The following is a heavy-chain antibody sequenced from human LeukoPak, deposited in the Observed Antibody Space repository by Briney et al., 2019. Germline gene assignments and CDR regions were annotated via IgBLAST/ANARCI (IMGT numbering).Heavy chain of an antibody. D-gene: IGHD3-22*01. CDR3: SRGVGSGYTDY. CDR2: SNPNSGGT. Sequence: ASVKVSCKSSGYTFTGYYMHWVRQAPGQGLEWVGWSNPNSGGTNYAQKFQDRVTMTRDTSISTAYMELSRLRSVATGVYYCSRGVGSGYTDYWGQGALVTVSS. J-gene: IGHJ4*02. V-gene: IGHV1-2*02. CDR1: GYTFTGYY.